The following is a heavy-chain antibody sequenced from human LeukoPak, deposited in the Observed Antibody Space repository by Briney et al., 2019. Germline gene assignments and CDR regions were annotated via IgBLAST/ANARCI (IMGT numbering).Heavy chain of an antibody. CDR3: ARGGRGSYYYMDV. J-gene: IGHJ6*03. V-gene: IGHV4-59*01. CDR2: IYYSGST. CDR1: GGSISSYY. D-gene: IGHD1-26*01. Sequence: SETLSLTCTVSGGSISSYYWSWIRQPPGKGLEWIGYIYYSGSTNYNPSLKSRVTISVGTSKNQFSLKLSSVTAADTAVYYCARGGRGSYYYMDVWGKGTTVTVSS.